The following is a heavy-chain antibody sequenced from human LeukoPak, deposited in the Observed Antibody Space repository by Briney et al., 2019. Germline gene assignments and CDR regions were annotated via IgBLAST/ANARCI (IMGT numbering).Heavy chain of an antibody. CDR1: GFTFSSYW. Sequence: GGSLRLSCAASGFTFSSYWMHWVRQGPGKGLVWVARINRDGSYTSYADSVKGRFTISRDNAKSTLYLQMNSLRAEDTAVYFRIKDDGNYGIDYWGQGTLVTVSS. J-gene: IGHJ4*02. CDR2: INRDGSYT. V-gene: IGHV3-74*01. CDR3: IKDDGNYGIDY. D-gene: IGHD1-7*01.